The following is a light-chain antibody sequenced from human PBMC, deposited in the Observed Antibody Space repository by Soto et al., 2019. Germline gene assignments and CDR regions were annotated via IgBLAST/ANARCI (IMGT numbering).Light chain of an antibody. J-gene: IGKJ1*01. CDR2: AAS. CDR1: QSISSY. CDR3: QQSYSTPHT. V-gene: IGKV1-39*01. Sequence: DIQMTQSPSSLSASVGDSVTITCRASQSISSYLDWYQQKPGKAPKFLIFAASNLQSGVPSRFSGSGSGTDFTLTISDLQAEDFATYYCQQSYSTPHTFGQGTKVDIK.